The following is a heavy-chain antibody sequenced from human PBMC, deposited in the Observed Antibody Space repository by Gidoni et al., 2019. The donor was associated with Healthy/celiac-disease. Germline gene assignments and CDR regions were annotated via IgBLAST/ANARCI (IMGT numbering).Heavy chain of an antibody. CDR3: ARLRERGVVTAIPDNTPIDY. CDR2: IYYSGST. D-gene: IGHD2-21*02. CDR1: GCSISSSSYY. V-gene: IGHV4-39*01. Sequence: QLQLQESGPGLVKPSETLSLPCTVSGCSISSSSYYWGWIRQPPGKGLEWIGRIYYSGSTYYNPSLKSRVTISVDTSKNQFSLKLSSVTAADTAVYYCARLRERGVVTAIPDNTPIDYWGQGTLVTVSS. J-gene: IGHJ4*02.